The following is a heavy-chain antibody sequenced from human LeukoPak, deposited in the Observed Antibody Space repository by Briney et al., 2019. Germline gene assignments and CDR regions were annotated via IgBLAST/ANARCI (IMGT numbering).Heavy chain of an antibody. D-gene: IGHD5-18*01. CDR3: ARWIQLYFDY. CDR2: ISAYNGNT. J-gene: IGHJ4*02. V-gene: IGHV1-18*01. Sequence: ASVKVSCKASGYTFTSYAISWVRQAPGQGLEWMGWISAYNGNTNYAQRFQGRVTMTTDTSTSTVHMELRSLRSDDTAVYYCARWIQLYFDYWGQGTLVTVSS. CDR1: GYTFTSYA.